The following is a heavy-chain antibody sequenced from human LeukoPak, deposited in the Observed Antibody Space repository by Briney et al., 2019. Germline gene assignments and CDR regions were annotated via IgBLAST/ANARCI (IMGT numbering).Heavy chain of an antibody. CDR2: ISWNSGSI. D-gene: IGHD2-2*01. Sequence: GGSLRLSCAASGFTFDDYAMHWVRQAPGKGLEWVSGISWNSGSIGYADSVKGRFTTSRDNAKNSLYLQMNSLRAEDTALYYCAKDRGSSSTSCFDYWGQGTLVTVSS. CDR3: AKDRGSSSTSCFDY. V-gene: IGHV3-9*01. CDR1: GFTFDDYA. J-gene: IGHJ4*02.